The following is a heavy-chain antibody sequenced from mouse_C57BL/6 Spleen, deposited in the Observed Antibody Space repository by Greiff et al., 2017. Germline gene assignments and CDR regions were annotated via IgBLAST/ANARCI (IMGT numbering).Heavy chain of an antibody. CDR1: GYAFSSYW. CDR3: ARSDYGSSYPYYFDY. V-gene: IGHV1-80*01. D-gene: IGHD1-1*01. J-gene: IGHJ2*01. Sequence: VQLQQSGAELVKPGASVKISCKASGYAFSSYWMNWVKQRPGTGLEWIGQIYPGDGDTNYNGKFKGKATLTADKSSSTAYMQLSNLTSEDSAVYFCARSDYGSSYPYYFDYWGQGTTLTVSS. CDR2: IYPGDGDT.